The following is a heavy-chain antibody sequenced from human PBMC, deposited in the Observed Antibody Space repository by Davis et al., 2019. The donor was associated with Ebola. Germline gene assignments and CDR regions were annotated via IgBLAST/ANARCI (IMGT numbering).Heavy chain of an antibody. CDR3: ARSGLSFGVVKYHYGMDA. D-gene: IGHD3-3*01. CDR2: LGLSADT. V-gene: IGHV3-23*01. J-gene: IGHJ6*04. Sequence: GGSLRLSCAASGFTFSDYYMSWVRRAPGKGLEWVSTLGLSADTYYADSVKGRFTISRDNSKKTMYLQMNSLRGEDTAVYYCARSGLSFGVVKYHYGMDAWGKGTTATVSS. CDR1: GFTFSDYY.